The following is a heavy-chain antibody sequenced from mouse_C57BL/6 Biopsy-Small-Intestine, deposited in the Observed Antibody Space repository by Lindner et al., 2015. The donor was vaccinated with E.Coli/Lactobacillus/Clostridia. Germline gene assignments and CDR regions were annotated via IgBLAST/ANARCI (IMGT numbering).Heavy chain of an antibody. CDR2: VNAGNGDT. CDR3: ARDSKTRGEGAFDV. D-gene: IGHD3-1*01. V-gene: IGHV1-4*01. CDR1: GYTFTRDA. Sequence: SVKVSCKASGYTFTRDAIQWVRQAPGQRLEWMGWVNAGNGDTKYSQKFQDRVTITRDTSATTAYMELSSLRSEDTAVYYCARDSKTRGEGAFDVWGQGTMVTVSS. J-gene: IGHJ1*01.